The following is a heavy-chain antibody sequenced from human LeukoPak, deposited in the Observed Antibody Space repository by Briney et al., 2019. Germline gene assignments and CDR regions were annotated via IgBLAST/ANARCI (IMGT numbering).Heavy chain of an antibody. CDR3: ARDLQYVEYSSSSLGDY. CDR2: IYYSGST. V-gene: IGHV4-59*01. Sequence: PSETLSLTCTVSGGSISSYYWSWIRQPPGKGLEWIGYIYYSGSTNYNPSLKSRVTISVDTSKNQFSLKLSSVTAADTAVYYCARDLQYVEYSSSSLGDYWGQGTLVTVSS. J-gene: IGHJ4*02. CDR1: GGSISSYY. D-gene: IGHD6-6*01.